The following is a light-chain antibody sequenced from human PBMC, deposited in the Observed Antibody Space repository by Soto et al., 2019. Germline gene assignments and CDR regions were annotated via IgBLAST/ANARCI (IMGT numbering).Light chain of an antibody. V-gene: IGLV2-14*03. J-gene: IGLJ1*01. Sequence: QSVLTQPASVSGSPGRSITISCTGTSSDVGGYNYVSWYQHHPGKAPKLMIFDVSNRPSGVSNRFSGSKSGNTASLTISGLQPEDEADHYCSSYTTSNTRQIVFGTGTKVTVL. CDR2: DVS. CDR1: SSDVGGYNY. CDR3: SSYTTSNTRQIV.